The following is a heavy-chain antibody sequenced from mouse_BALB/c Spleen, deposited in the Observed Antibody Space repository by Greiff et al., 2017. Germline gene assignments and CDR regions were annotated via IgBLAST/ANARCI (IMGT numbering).Heavy chain of an antibody. V-gene: IGHV5-6*01. CDR1: GFTFSSYG. CDR2: ISSGGSYT. Sequence: EVQVVESGGDLVKPGGSLKLSCAASGFTFSSYGMSWVRQTPDKRLEWVATISSGGSYTYYPDSVKGRFTISRDNAKNTLYLQMSSLKSEDTAMYYCARATMVIPYYFDYWGQGTTLTVSS. J-gene: IGHJ2*01. D-gene: IGHD2-1*01. CDR3: ARATMVIPYYFDY.